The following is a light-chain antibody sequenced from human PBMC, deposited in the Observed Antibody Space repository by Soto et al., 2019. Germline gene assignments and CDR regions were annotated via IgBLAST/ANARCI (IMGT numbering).Light chain of an antibody. J-gene: IGLJ1*01. CDR2: EVT. CDR1: SSDVGRYNF. Sequence: QSALTQPASVSGSPGQSITISCTGTSSDVGRYNFVSWYQQHPGKVPKVMIYEVTKRSSGVSNRFSGSKSGNTAFLTISGLQAEDEADYYCCSDAGSGIYVFGTGTKVTVL. CDR3: CSDAGSGIYV. V-gene: IGLV2-23*02.